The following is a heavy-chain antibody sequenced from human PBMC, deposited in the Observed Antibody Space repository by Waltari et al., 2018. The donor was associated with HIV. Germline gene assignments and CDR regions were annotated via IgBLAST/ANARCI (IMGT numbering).Heavy chain of an antibody. V-gene: IGHV3-33*01. CDR2: FWSDGAEI. J-gene: IGHJ4*02. CDR1: GFTFSNFA. D-gene: IGHD6-6*01. Sequence: QVQLVESGGGVVQPGTSLTLSCAVSGFTFSNFAIHWVRQSTGKGLEWLAVFWSDGAEISYADSVKGRFTVSKDSSQKTLYLQLTSLRAEDTALYYCARGYSSSRWIPLYHWGRGTLVTVSS. CDR3: ARGYSSSRWIPLYH.